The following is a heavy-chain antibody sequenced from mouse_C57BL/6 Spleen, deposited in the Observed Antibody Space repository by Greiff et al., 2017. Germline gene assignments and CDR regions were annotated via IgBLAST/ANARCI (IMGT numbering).Heavy chain of an antibody. D-gene: IGHD1-1*01. CDR3: ARNYGSSFDV. CDR1: GYTFTSYG. CDR2: IYPRSGNT. V-gene: IGHV1-81*01. J-gene: IGHJ1*03. Sequence: LQESGAELARPGASVKLSCKASGYTFTSYGISWVKQRTGQGLEWIGEIYPRSGNTYYNEKFKGKATLTADKSSSTAYMELRSLTSEDSAVYFCARNYGSSFDVWGTGTTVTVSS.